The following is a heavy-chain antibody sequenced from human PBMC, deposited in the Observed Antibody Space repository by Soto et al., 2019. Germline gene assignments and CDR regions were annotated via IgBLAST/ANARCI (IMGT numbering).Heavy chain of an antibody. CDR1: GGTFSSYA. CDR2: IIPIFGTA. Sequence: GSSVKVSCKGSGGTFSSYAISWVRQAPGQGLEWMGGIIPIFGTANYAQKFQGRVTITADESTSTAYMELSSLRSEDTAVYYCANKGNWYYYDSSRYYFQQWGQGTLITVS. J-gene: IGHJ1*01. CDR3: ANKGNWYYYDSSRYYFQQ. D-gene: IGHD3-22*01. V-gene: IGHV1-69*13.